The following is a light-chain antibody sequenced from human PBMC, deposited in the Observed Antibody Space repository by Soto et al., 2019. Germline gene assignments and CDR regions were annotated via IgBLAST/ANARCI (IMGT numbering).Light chain of an antibody. V-gene: IGKV2-24*01. CDR1: QSLVHNDGNTY. CDR3: MQATQSTWT. J-gene: IGKJ1*01. CDR2: KVS. Sequence: DIVMTQTPLSSPVTLGQAASISCRSSQSLVHNDGNTYLSWFQQRPGQPPRLLIYKVSDRFYGVPDRFSGSGAGTDFTLTIRRVEAEDAGVYYCMQATQSTWTFGQGTKVEIK.